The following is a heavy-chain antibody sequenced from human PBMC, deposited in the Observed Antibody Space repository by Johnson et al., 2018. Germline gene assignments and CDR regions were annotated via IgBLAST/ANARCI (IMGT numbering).Heavy chain of an antibody. CDR2: ISPMFGTP. D-gene: IGHD3-10*01. V-gene: IGHV1-69*01. CDR1: GDSLSNYG. Sequence: QVQLVESGAEVKKPGSSVKLSCKASGDSLSNYGINWLRQAPGQGLEWMGGISPMFGTPNYAQRFQGRVTITPDEATTTAYKELTSLTSEDTAVYYCARDPGYYGSANYLYGLDVWGQGTTVTVSS. J-gene: IGHJ6*01. CDR3: ARDPGYYGSANYLYGLDV.